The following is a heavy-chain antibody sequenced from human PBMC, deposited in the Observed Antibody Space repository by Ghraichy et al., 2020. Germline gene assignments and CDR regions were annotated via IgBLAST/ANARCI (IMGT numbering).Heavy chain of an antibody. V-gene: IGHV2-5*02. J-gene: IGHJ5*02. CDR1: GFSLSTSGVG. CDR3: AHIIVRFLEWSNPQVIKMYNWFDP. Sequence: SGPTLVKPTQTLTLTCTFSGFSLSTSGVGVGWIRQPPGKALEWLALIYWDDDKRYSPSLKSRLTITKDTSKNQVVLTMTNMDPVDTATYYCAHIIVRFLEWSNPQVIKMYNWFDPWGQGNLVTVSS. CDR2: IYWDDDK. D-gene: IGHD3-3*01.